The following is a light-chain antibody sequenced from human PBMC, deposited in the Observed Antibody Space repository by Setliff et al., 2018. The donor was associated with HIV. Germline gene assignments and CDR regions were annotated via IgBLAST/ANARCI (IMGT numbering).Light chain of an antibody. Sequence: QSALAQPPSVSGTPGQRVTISCTGSSSNFGAGYDVHWYQQLPGTAPKLLIYSDNQRPSGVPDRFSGSKSGTSASLAISGLRSEDEADYYCAAWDDRLTGPVFGGGTKVTVL. CDR3: AAWDDRLTGPV. V-gene: IGLV1-47*02. J-gene: IGLJ2*01. CDR2: SDN. CDR1: SSNFGAGYD.